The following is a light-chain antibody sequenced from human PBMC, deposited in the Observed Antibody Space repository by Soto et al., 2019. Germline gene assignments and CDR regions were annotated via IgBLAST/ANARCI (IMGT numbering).Light chain of an antibody. Sequence: ETMLTQSPATLSLSPLEGASLXCGASQSVGSSYLAWYQQKPGQAPRLLIYGASSRATGIPDRFSGSGSGTDFTLTISSLQSEDFAVYYCQQYADWPRTFGQGTKVDI. CDR3: QQYADWPRT. J-gene: IGKJ1*01. V-gene: IGKV3-20*01. CDR1: QSVGSSY. CDR2: GAS.